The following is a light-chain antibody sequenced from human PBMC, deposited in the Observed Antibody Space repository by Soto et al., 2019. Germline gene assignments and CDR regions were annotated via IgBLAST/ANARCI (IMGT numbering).Light chain of an antibody. Sequence: QSVLTQPVSVSGSPGQSIIISCTGTSSDVGSYNTVSWYQQHPGKVPKLMIYEVSNRPSGVSNRFSASKSGNTASLTISGLQAEDEADYYCSSETSSKTLLFGGGTKVTVL. CDR3: SSETSSKTLL. J-gene: IGLJ2*01. CDR2: EVS. V-gene: IGLV2-14*01. CDR1: SSDVGSYNT.